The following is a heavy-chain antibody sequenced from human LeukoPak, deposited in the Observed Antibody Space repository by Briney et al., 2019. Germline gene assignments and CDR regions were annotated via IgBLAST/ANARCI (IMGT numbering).Heavy chain of an antibody. CDR3: ASLYSGSYDTGSFDYFNY. V-gene: IGHV4-59*01. CDR2: MYYSGST. J-gene: IGHJ4*02. CDR1: GGSFSGYY. Sequence: PSETLSLTCAVYGGSFSGYYWSWIRQPPGKGLEWIGYMYYSGSTNYNPSLKSRVTISVDTSKNQFSLKLSSVTAADTAVYYCASLYSGSYDTGSFDYFNYWGQGTLVTVSS. D-gene: IGHD1-26*01.